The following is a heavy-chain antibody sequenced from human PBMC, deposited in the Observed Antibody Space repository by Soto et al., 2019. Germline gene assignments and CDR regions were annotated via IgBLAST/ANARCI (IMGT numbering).Heavy chain of an antibody. D-gene: IGHD3-10*01. V-gene: IGHV4-30-4*01. CDR2: IYYSGKT. Sequence: TLSLTCTVSGDSISSGSHSWNWIRQPPGKGLEWIGYIYYSGKTFYSPSLKRRVTMSVDTSKNLFSLKLSSVTAADTAVYFCARAPYYDSGSSERIGWFDSWGQGTLVTVSS. CDR3: ARAPYYDSGSSERIGWFDS. CDR1: GDSISSGSHS. J-gene: IGHJ5*01.